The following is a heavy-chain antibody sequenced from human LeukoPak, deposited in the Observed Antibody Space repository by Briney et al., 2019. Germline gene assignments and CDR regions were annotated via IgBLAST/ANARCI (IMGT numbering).Heavy chain of an antibody. V-gene: IGHV3-48*03. Sequence: GGSLRLSCAASGFTFSAYEMNWVRQASGKGLEWLSYISGSGDTIYYAESVKGRFTISRDNAKNSLYLQMSSLRAEDTAVYYCVSAYGGLLDYWGQGTLVTVSS. CDR2: ISGSGDTI. J-gene: IGHJ4*02. CDR1: GFTFSAYE. CDR3: VSAYGGLLDY. D-gene: IGHD3-16*01.